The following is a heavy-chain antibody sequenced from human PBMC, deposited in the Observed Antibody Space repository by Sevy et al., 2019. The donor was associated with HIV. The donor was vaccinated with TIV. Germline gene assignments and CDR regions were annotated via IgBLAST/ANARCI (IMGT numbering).Heavy chain of an antibody. D-gene: IGHD5-12*01. Sequence: GGSLRPSCAASGFTFSSYGMHWVRQAPGKGLEWVAVISYDGSNKYYADSVKGRFTISRDNSKNTLYLQMNSLRAEDTAVYYCAKSQMATMFTLDYWGQGTLVTVSS. J-gene: IGHJ4*02. CDR2: ISYDGSNK. V-gene: IGHV3-30*18. CDR1: GFTFSSYG. CDR3: AKSQMATMFTLDY.